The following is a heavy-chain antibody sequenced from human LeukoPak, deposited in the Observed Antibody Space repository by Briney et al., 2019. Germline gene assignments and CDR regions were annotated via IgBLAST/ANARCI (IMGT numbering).Heavy chain of an antibody. Sequence: GGPLRLSCAASGFTVSSNYMSWVRQAPGKGLEWVSVIYSGGSTYYADSVKGRFTISRDNSKNTLYLQMNTLRAEDTALYYCATAYDILTGTFFDYWGQGTLVTVSS. V-gene: IGHV3-53*01. D-gene: IGHD3-9*01. CDR3: ATAYDILTGTFFDY. J-gene: IGHJ4*02. CDR2: IYSGGST. CDR1: GFTVSSNY.